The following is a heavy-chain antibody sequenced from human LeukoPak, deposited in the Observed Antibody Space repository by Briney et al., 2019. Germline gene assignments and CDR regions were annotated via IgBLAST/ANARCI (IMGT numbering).Heavy chain of an antibody. J-gene: IGHJ4*02. CDR2: ITGSGDT. D-gene: IGHD1-20*01. V-gene: IGHV3-23*01. CDR3: TREGNWNDQDY. Sequence: GGSLRLSCAASGFTFSSYAMTWVRQAPGKGLEWVSAITGSGDTYYADSVKGRFTISRDNSQNTLYLQMNSLRAEDTAAYYCTREGNWNDQDYWGQGTLVTVSS. CDR1: GFTFSSYA.